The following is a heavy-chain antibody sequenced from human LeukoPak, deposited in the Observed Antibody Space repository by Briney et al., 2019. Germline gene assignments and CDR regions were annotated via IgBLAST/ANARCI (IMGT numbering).Heavy chain of an antibody. J-gene: IGHJ6*02. CDR2: IWYDGSNK. Sequence: GGSLRLSCAASGFTFSSYGMHWVRQAPGKGLEWVAVIWYDGSNKYYADSVKGRFTISRDNSKNTLYLQMNSLRAEDTAVYYCARDRAAAVRNPRSYGMDIWGQGTTVTVSS. V-gene: IGHV3-33*01. CDR1: GFTFSSYG. CDR3: ARDRAAAVRNPRSYGMDI. D-gene: IGHD6-25*01.